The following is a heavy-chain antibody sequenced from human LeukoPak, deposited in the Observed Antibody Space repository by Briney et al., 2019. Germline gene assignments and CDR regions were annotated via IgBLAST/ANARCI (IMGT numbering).Heavy chain of an antibody. CDR2: ISYDGSNK. Sequence: GGSLRLSCAASGFSFSSYAMHWVRQAPGEGLEWVAVISYDGSNKYYADSVKGRFTISRDNSKNTLYLQMNSLRAEDTAVYYCAKDWSDSGSSNGFDYWGQGTLVTVSS. V-gene: IGHV3-30*04. CDR3: AKDWSDSGSSNGFDY. D-gene: IGHD1-26*01. J-gene: IGHJ4*02. CDR1: GFSFSSYA.